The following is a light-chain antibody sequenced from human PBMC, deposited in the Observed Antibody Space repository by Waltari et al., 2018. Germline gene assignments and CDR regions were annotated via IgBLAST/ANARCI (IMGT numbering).Light chain of an antibody. CDR2: SAS. Sequence: IQLTQSPSSLSASVGDRVTITCRASQGISNYLAWYQQKPGKVPKLLIHSASTLQSGVLSRFSGSGSGTDFTLTISSLQPEDFATYYCQQLHSPGYTFGQGTKLEIK. J-gene: IGKJ2*01. V-gene: IGKV1-9*01. CDR1: QGISNY. CDR3: QQLHSPGYT.